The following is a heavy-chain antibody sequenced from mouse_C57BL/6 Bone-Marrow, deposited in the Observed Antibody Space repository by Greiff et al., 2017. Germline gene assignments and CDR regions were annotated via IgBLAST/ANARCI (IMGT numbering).Heavy chain of an antibody. D-gene: IGHD2-2*01. CDR2: IWGVGST. CDR1: GFSLTSYG. CDR3: ASEGYHYAMDY. Sequence: VKLVESGPGLVAPSQSLSITCTVSGFSLTSYGVDWVRQSPGKGLEWLGVIWGVGSTNYNSALNSRLSISKDNSKSQVFLKMNSLQTDDTAMYYGASEGYHYAMDYWGQGTSVTVSS. V-gene: IGHV2-6*01. J-gene: IGHJ4*01.